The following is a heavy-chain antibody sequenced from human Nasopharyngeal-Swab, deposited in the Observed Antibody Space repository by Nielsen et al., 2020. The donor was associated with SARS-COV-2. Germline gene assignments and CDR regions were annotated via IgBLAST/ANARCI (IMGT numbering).Heavy chain of an antibody. V-gene: IGHV3-53*01. CDR2: IYSGGST. J-gene: IGHJ4*02. CDR3: ARRENGLRPLDY. CDR1: GFTVSSNY. D-gene: IGHD3-16*01. Sequence: GESLKISCAASGFTVSSNYMSWVRQAPGKGLEWVSVIYSGGSTYYADSVKGRFTISRDNSKNTLYLQMNSLRAEDTAVYYCARRENGLRPLDYWGQGTLVTVSS.